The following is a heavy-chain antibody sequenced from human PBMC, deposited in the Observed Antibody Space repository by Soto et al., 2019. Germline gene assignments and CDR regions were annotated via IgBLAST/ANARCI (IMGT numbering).Heavy chain of an antibody. V-gene: IGHV3-21*01. D-gene: IGHD2-8*01. CDR1: GFTFSSYS. J-gene: IGHJ5*02. Sequence: GGSLRLSCAASGFTFSSYSMNWVRQAPGKGLEWVSSISSSSSYIYYADSVKGRFTISRDNAKNSLYLQMNSLRAEDTAVYYCARVPLMVSEDSSDPWGQGPLVTVSS. CDR2: ISSSSSYI. CDR3: ARVPLMVSEDSSDP.